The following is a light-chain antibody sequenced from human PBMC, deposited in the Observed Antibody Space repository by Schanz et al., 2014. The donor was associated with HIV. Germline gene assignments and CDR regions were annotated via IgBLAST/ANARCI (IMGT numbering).Light chain of an antibody. V-gene: IGLV2-14*01. CDR3: CSYAGSTTFYV. Sequence: QSALTQPASVSGSPGQSITISCTGTSSDGGGYNYVSWYQQHPGKVPKLMIYDVSYRPSGVSNRFSGSRSGNTASLSISGLQAEDEADYYCCSYAGSTTFYVFATGTKLTVL. CDR2: DVS. J-gene: IGLJ1*01. CDR1: SSDGGGYNY.